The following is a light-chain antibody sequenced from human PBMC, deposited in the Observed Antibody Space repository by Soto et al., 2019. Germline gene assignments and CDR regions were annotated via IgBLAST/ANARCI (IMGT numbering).Light chain of an antibody. V-gene: IGLV6-57*03. Sequence: NFILTQPHSVSESPGKTVTISCTRSSGSIASNYVQWYQQRPGSAPTTVIYEDNQRPSGVPDRFSGSIDSSSNSASLTISGLKTEDEADYYCQSYDSSTLYVFGTGTKLTVL. CDR2: EDN. J-gene: IGLJ1*01. CDR1: SGSIASNY. CDR3: QSYDSSTLYV.